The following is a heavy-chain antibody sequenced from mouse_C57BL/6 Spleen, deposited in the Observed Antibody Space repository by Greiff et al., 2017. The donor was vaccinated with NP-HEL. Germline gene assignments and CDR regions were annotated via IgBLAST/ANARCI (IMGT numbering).Heavy chain of an antibody. V-gene: IGHV3-6*01. Sequence: EVQLQQSGPGLVKPSQSLSLTCSVTGYSITSGYYWNWIRQFPGNKLEWMGYISYDGSNNYNPSLKNRISITRDTSKNQFFLKLNSVTTEDTATYYCAREETIVTTYFDYWGQGTTLTVSS. CDR3: AREETIVTTYFDY. J-gene: IGHJ2*01. CDR1: GYSITSGYY. CDR2: ISYDGSN. D-gene: IGHD2-5*01.